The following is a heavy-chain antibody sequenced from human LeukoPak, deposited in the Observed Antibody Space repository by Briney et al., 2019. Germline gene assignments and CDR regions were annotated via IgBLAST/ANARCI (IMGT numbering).Heavy chain of an antibody. J-gene: IGHJ5*02. V-gene: IGHV4-4*07. CDR1: AGSISNYY. Sequence: PSETLSLTCTVSAGSISNYYWSWIRQPAGKGLEWIGRIHSSGSTNYNPSLKSRVTISVDKSKNQFSLKLSSVTAADTAMYYCARGLAGTTGEHNWFDPWGQGTLVTVSS. CDR3: ARGLAGTTGEHNWFDP. CDR2: IHSSGST. D-gene: IGHD1-7*01.